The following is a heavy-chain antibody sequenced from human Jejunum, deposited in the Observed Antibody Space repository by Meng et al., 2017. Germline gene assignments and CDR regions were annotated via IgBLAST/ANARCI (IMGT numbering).Heavy chain of an antibody. V-gene: IGHV3-30*04. J-gene: IGHJ3*01. Sequence: GGSLTLSCAASGFSFSSYAIHWVRQAPGKGLEWVAVISYDGSNKNYADSAKGRFTISRDNSKNTLFLQMNSLRAEDTALYYCASISGVAVGANAFDVWGQGTMVTVSS. CDR2: ISYDGSNK. CDR1: GFSFSSYA. CDR3: ASISGVAVGANAFDV. D-gene: IGHD3-3*02.